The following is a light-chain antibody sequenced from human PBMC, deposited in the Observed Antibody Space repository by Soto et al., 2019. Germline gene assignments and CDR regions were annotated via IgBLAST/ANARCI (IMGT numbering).Light chain of an antibody. CDR2: GAS. Sequence: EIVLTQSPGTLSLSPGERATLSCRASQSVSSTYLAWYQQKPGQAPRLLIYGASSRATGIPDRFSGSGSGKDFTLTISRLEPEDFAVYYCQQYESSPTTFGGGNKVEIK. J-gene: IGKJ4*01. V-gene: IGKV3-20*01. CDR3: QQYESSPTT. CDR1: QSVSSTY.